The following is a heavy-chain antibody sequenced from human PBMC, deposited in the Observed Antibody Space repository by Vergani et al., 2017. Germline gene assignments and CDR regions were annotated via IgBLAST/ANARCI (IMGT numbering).Heavy chain of an antibody. Sequence: QVQLVQSGAAVKKPGSSVKVSCKAFGGTFSNYAVRWVRQAPGQGLEWMGGIIPIFGTANYAQKFQGRVTITPDKATSTAYMDLSSLRSEDTAVYYCAREFGTTGTGAFDIWGQGAMVIVSS. D-gene: IGHD1-1*01. J-gene: IGHJ3*02. CDR3: AREFGTTGTGAFDI. CDR1: GGTFSNYA. CDR2: IIPIFGTA. V-gene: IGHV1-69*06.